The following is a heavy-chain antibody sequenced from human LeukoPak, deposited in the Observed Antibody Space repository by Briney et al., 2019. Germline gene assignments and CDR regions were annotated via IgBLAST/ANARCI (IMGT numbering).Heavy chain of an antibody. CDR3: ARDQGQYGDYQV. D-gene: IGHD4-17*01. CDR1: GGTVSGDSTNICY. J-gene: IGHJ4*02. CDR2: IHHSGST. V-gene: IGHV4-61*01. Sequence: SETLSLTCTVSGGTVSGDSTNICYWTWIRQPPGKGLERIGYIHHSGSTTYDPSLKSRVTISVDTFQNQFSLNLRSVTAADTAVYYCARDQGQYGDYQVWGPGILVTVSP.